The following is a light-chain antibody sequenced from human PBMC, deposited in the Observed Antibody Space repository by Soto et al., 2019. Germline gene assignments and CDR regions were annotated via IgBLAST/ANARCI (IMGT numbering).Light chain of an antibody. Sequence: QSALTQPGSVSGSPGQSITISCTGTSSDDGGYNFVSWYQLHPGKAPKLMIYDVSNRPSGVSDRFSGSKSGNTASLTISGLQAEDEADYYCSSYTSSSTLAVFGGGTKVTVL. J-gene: IGLJ2*01. CDR1: SSDDGGYNF. CDR3: SSYTSSSTLAV. CDR2: DVS. V-gene: IGLV2-14*01.